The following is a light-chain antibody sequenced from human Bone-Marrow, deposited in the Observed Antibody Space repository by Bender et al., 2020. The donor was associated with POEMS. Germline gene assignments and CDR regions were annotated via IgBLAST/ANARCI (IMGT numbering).Light chain of an antibody. J-gene: IGLJ2*01. CDR2: EVS. CDR3: CSYAGTSSLI. V-gene: IGLV2-11*01. Sequence: QSALTQPASVSGSPGQSITISCTGASSDVGGYNYVSWYQHHPGKAPKLLIHEVSNRPSGVPDRFSGSKSGNTASLTISGLQAEDEADYYCCSYAGTSSLIFGGGTKLTVL. CDR1: SSDVGGYNY.